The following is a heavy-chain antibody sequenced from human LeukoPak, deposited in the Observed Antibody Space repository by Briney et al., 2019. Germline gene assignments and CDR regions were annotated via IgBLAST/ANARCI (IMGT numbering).Heavy chain of an antibody. J-gene: IGHJ4*02. CDR2: IWYDGSNK. V-gene: IGHV3-33*01. Sequence: GGSLRLSCAASGFTFSSYGMHWVRQAPGKGLEWVAVIWYDGSNKYYADSVKGRFTIPRDNSKNTLYLQMNSVRAEDTAVYYCARDTSFEYFDYWGQGTLVTVSS. CDR1: GFTFSSYG. CDR3: ARDTSFEYFDY. D-gene: IGHD3-9*01.